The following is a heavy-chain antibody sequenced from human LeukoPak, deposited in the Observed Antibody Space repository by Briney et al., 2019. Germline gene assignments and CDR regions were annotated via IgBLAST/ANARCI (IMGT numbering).Heavy chain of an antibody. D-gene: IGHD3-22*01. Sequence: SETLSLTCAVSGESFSGYYWSWIGRPPGKGLEWIGEINHSGRTNYNPSLTSRVTISLDTSKNQFSLKLSSVTAADTAVYYCARSDLGSSAIWGQGTMVTVSS. J-gene: IGHJ3*02. CDR2: INHSGRT. V-gene: IGHV4-34*01. CDR3: ARSDLGSSAI. CDR1: GESFSGYY.